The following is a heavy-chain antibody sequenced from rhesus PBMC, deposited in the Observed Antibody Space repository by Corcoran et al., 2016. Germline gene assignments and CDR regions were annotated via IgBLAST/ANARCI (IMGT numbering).Heavy chain of an antibody. J-gene: IGHJ5-1*01. CDR1: GGSISSNY. D-gene: IGHD5-24*01. V-gene: IGHV4-173*01. Sequence: QLQLQESGPGLVKPSETLSLTCAVSGGSISSNYWSWIRQPPGKGLEWVGRISGSGGRPDYNPALRSRVTISTDTSKNPFSLKLGSVTAADTAVYYGARTAGRWVGGRFDVWGPGVLVTVSS. CDR2: ISGSGGRP. CDR3: ARTAGRWVGGRFDV.